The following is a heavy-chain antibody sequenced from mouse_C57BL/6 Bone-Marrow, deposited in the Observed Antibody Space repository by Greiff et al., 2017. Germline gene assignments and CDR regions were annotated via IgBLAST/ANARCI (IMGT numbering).Heavy chain of an antibody. J-gene: IGHJ1*03. Sequence: QVQLQQPGAELVMPGASVKLSCKASGYTFTSYWMHWVKQRPGQGLEWIGEIDPSDSYTNYNEKFKGKSTLTVDKSSSTSYMQLSSLTSEDSAVYYCARERLSGYFDVWGTGTTVTVS. CDR3: ARERLSGYFDV. CDR2: IDPSDSYT. CDR1: GYTFTSYW. D-gene: IGHD2-2*01. V-gene: IGHV1-69*01.